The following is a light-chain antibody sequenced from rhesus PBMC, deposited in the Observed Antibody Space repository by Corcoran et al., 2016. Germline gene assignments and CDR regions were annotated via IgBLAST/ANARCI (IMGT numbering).Light chain of an antibody. CDR1: QSLVSSDGKTY. CDR2: QVS. CDR3: LQGTPWPPWT. Sequence: DVVMTQSPLSLPVTLGQPASISCRSSQSLVSSDGKTYLHWLQKKPGQPPRRLIYQVSNRDSGVPDRFRGSVTGTDFTLKISRVEAEDVGMYYCLQGTPWPPWTFGQGTKVEIK. V-gene: IGKV2S9*01. J-gene: IGKJ1*01.